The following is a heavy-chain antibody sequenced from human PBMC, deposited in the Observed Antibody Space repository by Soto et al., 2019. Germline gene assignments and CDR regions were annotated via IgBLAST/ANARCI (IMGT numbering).Heavy chain of an antibody. Sequence: EVHLLESGGGLVQPGGSLRLSCAVSGFTFSSYAMTWLRQTPGQGLEWVSSIAVNADTIHYADSVKGRFTISRDNSKSTLFLQMNSLRAEDTAVYHCARVGRSDSWDMWFDSWGQGTRVTVSS. CDR1: GFTFSSYA. CDR3: ARVGRSDSWDMWFDS. CDR2: IAVNADTI. D-gene: IGHD2-21*02. V-gene: IGHV3-23*01. J-gene: IGHJ5*01.